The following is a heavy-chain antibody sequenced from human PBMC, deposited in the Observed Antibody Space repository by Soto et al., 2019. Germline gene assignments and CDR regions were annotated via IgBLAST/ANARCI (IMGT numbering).Heavy chain of an antibody. Sequence: ASVKVSCKVSGYTLTELSMHWVRQAPGKGLEWMGGFDPEDGETIYAQKFQGRVTMTEDTSTDTAYMELSSLRSEDTAVYYCATTDITIFGVVIKPHYYYYYGMDVWRQGTTVTVSS. V-gene: IGHV1-24*01. CDR2: FDPEDGET. D-gene: IGHD3-3*01. CDR3: ATTDITIFGVVIKPHYYYYYGMDV. J-gene: IGHJ6*02. CDR1: GYTLTELS.